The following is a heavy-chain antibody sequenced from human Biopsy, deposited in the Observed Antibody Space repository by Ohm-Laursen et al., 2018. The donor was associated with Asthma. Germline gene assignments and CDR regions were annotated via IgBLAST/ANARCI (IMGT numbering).Heavy chain of an antibody. V-gene: IGHV4-39*01. CDR1: GGSISSSSYY. CDR3: ASGGTADALDY. Sequence: SDTLSLTWTVSGGSISSSSYYWGWIRQPPGKGLEWIGSIYYSGSTYYNPSLKSRVTISVDTPKNQFSLKLSSVTAADTAVYYCASGGTADALDYWGQGTLVTVSS. J-gene: IGHJ4*02. D-gene: IGHD3-16*01. CDR2: IYYSGST.